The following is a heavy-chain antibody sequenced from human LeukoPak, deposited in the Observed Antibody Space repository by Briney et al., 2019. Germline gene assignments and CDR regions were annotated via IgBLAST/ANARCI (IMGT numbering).Heavy chain of an antibody. CDR2: IIPLLGTP. D-gene: IGHD4-17*01. J-gene: IGHJ6*02. CDR1: GGTFPNYA. CDR3: AEDSSMVTTRAPYYYYYLDV. V-gene: IGHV1-69*01. Sequence: SVKVSCKASGGTFPNYAISWVQQAPGQGLEWMGGIIPLLGTPNYAQKFQGRVTITADDSTSTAYMELASLRSEDTAVYYCAEDSSMVTTRAPYYYYYLDVWGQGTTVTVSS.